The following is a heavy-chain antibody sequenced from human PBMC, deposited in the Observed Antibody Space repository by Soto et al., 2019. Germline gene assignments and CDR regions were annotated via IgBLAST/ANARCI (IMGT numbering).Heavy chain of an antibody. CDR2: IWYDGSNK. CDR1: GFTFSSYG. CDR3: ARGGVWDRSSCFDY. J-gene: IGHJ4*02. D-gene: IGHD6-13*01. Sequence: QVQLVESGGGVVQPGRSLRLSCAASGFTFSSYGMHWVRQAPGKGLEWVAVIWYDGSNKYYADSVKGRFTISRDNSKNPLYLQMNSLRAEDTAVYYCARGGVWDRSSCFDYWGQGTLVTVSS. V-gene: IGHV3-33*01.